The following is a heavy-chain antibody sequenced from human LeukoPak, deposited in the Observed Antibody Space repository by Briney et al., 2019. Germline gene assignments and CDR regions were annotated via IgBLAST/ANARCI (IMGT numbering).Heavy chain of an antibody. CDR3: AREQDYGSGSYTLDY. J-gene: IGHJ4*02. V-gene: IGHV4-4*02. D-gene: IGHD3-10*01. Sequence: SGTLSLTCAVSGGSISSSNWWSWVRQPPGKGLEWIGEIYHSGSTNYNPSLKSRVTISVDKSKNQFSLKLSSVTAADTAVYYCAREQDYGSGSYTLDYWGQGTLVTVSS. CDR1: GGSISSSNW. CDR2: IYHSGST.